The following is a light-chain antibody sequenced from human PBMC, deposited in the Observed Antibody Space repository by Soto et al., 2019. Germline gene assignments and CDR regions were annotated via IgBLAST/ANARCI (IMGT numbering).Light chain of an antibody. CDR2: EVN. CDR1: NIDIGGYTY. V-gene: IGLV2-8*01. J-gene: IGLJ6*01. CDR3: SSYSWSINNV. Sequence: QSVLTQPPSASGSTGQTVTIPCTRSNIDIGGYTYVSWYQQLPCKAPKLIIYEVNKRHSRSPDRLSGSKSGNSASLTVSGVQPEDEAEYFCSSYSWSINNVFGCGTNLTVL.